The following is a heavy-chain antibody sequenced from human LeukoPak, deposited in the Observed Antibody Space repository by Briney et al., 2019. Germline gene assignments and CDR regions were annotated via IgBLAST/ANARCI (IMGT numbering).Heavy chain of an antibody. CDR1: GFTFSSYA. D-gene: IGHD1-26*01. CDR3: ARDPSSGSYSIY. CDR2: ISGSGGST. V-gene: IGHV3-23*01. Sequence: GGSLRLSCAASGFTFSSYAMSWVRQAPGKGLEWVSAISGSGGSTYYADSVKGRFTISRDNSKNTLYLQMNSLRAEDTAVYYCARDPSSGSYSIYWGQGTLVTVSS. J-gene: IGHJ4*02.